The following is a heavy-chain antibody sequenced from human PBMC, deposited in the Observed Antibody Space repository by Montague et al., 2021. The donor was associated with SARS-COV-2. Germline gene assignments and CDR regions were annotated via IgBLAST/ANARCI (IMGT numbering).Heavy chain of an antibody. J-gene: IGHJ3*02. V-gene: IGHV4-59*02. D-gene: IGHD1-14*01. Sequence: SETLSLTCTVSGASVGNYYWGWIRQSPGKGLEWIGYFYSVGSTDYNPSLKSRATISRDTSKNQFSLKVRSVTAADTAVYYCARETMTADAFDIWGQGTMVTVSS. CDR2: FYSVGST. CDR1: GASVGNYY. CDR3: ARETMTADAFDI.